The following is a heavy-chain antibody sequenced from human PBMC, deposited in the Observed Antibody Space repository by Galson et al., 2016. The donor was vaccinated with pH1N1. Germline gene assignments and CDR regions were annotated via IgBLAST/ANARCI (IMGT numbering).Heavy chain of an antibody. CDR3: ARNGRYGHCGGGNCYPAEDFQY. V-gene: IGHV3-11*06. Sequence: SLRLSCAASGFTFTDYYMSWIRQAPGKGLEWIAYISSSGSYINYADSVKGRFTVSRDHANRSLWLQLNSPTVEDTAVYFCARNGRYGHCGGGNCYPAEDFQYWGQGTLVSVSS. J-gene: IGHJ1*01. CDR2: ISSSGSYI. CDR1: GFTFTDYY. D-gene: IGHD2-15*01.